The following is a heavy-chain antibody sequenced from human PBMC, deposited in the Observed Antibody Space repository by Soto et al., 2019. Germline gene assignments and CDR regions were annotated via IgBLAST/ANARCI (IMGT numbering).Heavy chain of an antibody. D-gene: IGHD1-1*01. V-gene: IGHV3-23*01. CDR1: GFTFSSFA. CDR2: INKSGGST. CDR3: AKDPPTTGTTFDY. J-gene: IGHJ4*02. Sequence: EVQLLESGGGLVQPGGSLGLSCAASGFTFSSFAMSWVRQAPGKGLEWVSTINKSGGSTYYADSVKGRFTISRDNSKNMLFLQINGLRAEDTAVYYCAKDPPTTGTTFDYWGRGTLVTVSS.